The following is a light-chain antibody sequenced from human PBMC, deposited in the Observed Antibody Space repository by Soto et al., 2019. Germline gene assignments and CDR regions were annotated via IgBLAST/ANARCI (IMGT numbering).Light chain of an antibody. CDR3: QSYDTTLSGAWV. Sequence: QSVLTQPPSVSVAPGQRVTISCTGSSSNLGAGFDVHWYQHLPGRAPKLLINGDDNRPSGVPDRFSGSRSGTSASLAITGLQAEDEADYYCQSYDTTLSGAWVFGGGTKLTVL. V-gene: IGLV1-40*01. CDR1: SSNLGAGFD. CDR2: GDD. J-gene: IGLJ3*02.